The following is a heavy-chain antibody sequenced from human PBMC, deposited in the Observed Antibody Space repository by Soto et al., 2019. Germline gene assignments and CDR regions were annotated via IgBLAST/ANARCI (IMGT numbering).Heavy chain of an antibody. D-gene: IGHD3-10*01. Sequence: SVKGSCKGSGYTFTGHYMHWVRQAPGQRLEWMGGIIPIFGTANYAQKFQGRVTITADESTSTAYMELSSLRSEDTAVYYCARVGYYGSGSYEGRPFDYWGQGTLVTVSS. CDR1: GYTFTGHY. CDR3: ARVGYYGSGSYEGRPFDY. V-gene: IGHV1-69*13. J-gene: IGHJ4*02. CDR2: IIPIFGTA.